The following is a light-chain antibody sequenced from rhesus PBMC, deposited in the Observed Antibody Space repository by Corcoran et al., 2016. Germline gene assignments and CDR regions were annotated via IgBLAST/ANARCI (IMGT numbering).Light chain of an antibody. V-gene: IGKV4-1*01. J-gene: IGKJ1*01. CDR3: QQYYRTLWT. CDR2: WAF. CDR1: QSLLYSSNHKHY. Sequence: DIVMTQSPDSLAVSLGERVTINCKSSQSLLYSSNHKHYLAWSHQKPGQAPKLLIYWAFTRESGVPNRFSGSVSGTDFTLTISGLQAEDVAVYFCQQYYRTLWTFGQGTKVEIK.